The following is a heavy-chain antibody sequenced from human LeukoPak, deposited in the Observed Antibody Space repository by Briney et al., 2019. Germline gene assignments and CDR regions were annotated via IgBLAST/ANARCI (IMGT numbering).Heavy chain of an antibody. D-gene: IGHD3-22*01. J-gene: IGHJ6*02. V-gene: IGHV3-73*01. CDR2: IRSKANSYAT. Sequence: GGSLRLSCAASGFTFSGSAMHWVRQASGKGLEWVGRIRSKANSYATAYAASVKGRFTISRDDSKNTAYLQMNSLKTEDTAVYYCTRLARSGSYGMDVWGQGTTVTVSS. CDR1: GFTFSGSA. CDR3: TRLARSGSYGMDV.